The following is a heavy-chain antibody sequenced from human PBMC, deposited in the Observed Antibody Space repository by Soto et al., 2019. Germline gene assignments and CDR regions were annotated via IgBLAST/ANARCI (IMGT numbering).Heavy chain of an antibody. Sequence: ASVKVSCKASGYTFTSYAMHWVRQAPGQRLEWMGWINAGNGNTKYSQKFQGRVTITRDTSASTAYMELSSLRSEDTAVYYCARELFGTVPDGYWGQGTLVTVSS. J-gene: IGHJ4*02. V-gene: IGHV1-3*01. D-gene: IGHD4-17*01. CDR2: INAGNGNT. CDR3: ARELFGTVPDGY. CDR1: GYTFTSYA.